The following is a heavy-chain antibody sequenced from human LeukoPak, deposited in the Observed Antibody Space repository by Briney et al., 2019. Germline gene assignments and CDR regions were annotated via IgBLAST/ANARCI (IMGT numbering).Heavy chain of an antibody. CDR2: IYPGDSDT. CDR3: ARLGVVAAAGNGFDP. V-gene: IGHV5-51*01. CDR1: GYSFTSYW. D-gene: IGHD6-13*01. J-gene: IGHJ5*02. Sequence: GESLKISCKGSGYSFTSYWIGWVRQMPGKGLEWMGIIYPGDSDTRYSPSFQGQVTISADKSISTAYLQWSSLKASDTAMYYCARLGVVAAAGNGFDPWGQGTLVTVSS.